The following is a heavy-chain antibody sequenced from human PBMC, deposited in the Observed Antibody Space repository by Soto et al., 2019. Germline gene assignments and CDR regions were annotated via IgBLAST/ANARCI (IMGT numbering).Heavy chain of an antibody. V-gene: IGHV1-2*02. CDR1: GYTFTGYY. CDR2: INPNSGGT. CDR3: ARDGDTYSGYDFSLDYYYGMDV. D-gene: IGHD5-12*01. J-gene: IGHJ6*02. Sequence: ASVKVSCKASGYTFTGYYMHRVRQAPGQGLEWMGWINPNSGGTNYAQKFQGRVTMTRDTSISTAYMELSRLRSDDTAVYYCARDGDTYSGYDFSLDYYYGMDVWGQGTTVTVSS.